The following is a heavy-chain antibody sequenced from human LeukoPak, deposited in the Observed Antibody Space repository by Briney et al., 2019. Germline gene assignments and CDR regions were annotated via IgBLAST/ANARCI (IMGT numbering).Heavy chain of an antibody. Sequence: ASVKVSCKATSRISWVRQAPGQGLAWMEWIGTYEGDTYYAQKFQGRVTVTTDTSTSTVYMELRILRSDDTAVYYCARDLWNFYDSSGYYRDFDSWGQGTLVTVSS. D-gene: IGHD3-22*01. CDR2: IGTYEGDT. CDR1: TSR. J-gene: IGHJ5*01. CDR3: ARDLWNFYDSSGYYRDFDS. V-gene: IGHV1-18*01.